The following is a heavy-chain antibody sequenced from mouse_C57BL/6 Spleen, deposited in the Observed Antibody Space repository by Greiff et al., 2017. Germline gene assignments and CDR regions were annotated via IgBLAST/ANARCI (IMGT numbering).Heavy chain of an antibody. J-gene: IGHJ2*01. CDR1: GYTFTSYW. CDR2: IDPSDSYT. D-gene: IGHD6-1*01. V-gene: IGHV1-59*01. CDR3: ARTDTVDY. Sequence: QVQLQQPGAELVRPGSSVKLSCKASGYTFTSYWMHWVKQRPGQGLEWIGVIDPSDSYTNYNQKFKGKATLTVDTSSSTAYMQLSSLTSEDSAVCYCARTDTVDYWGQGTTLTVSS.